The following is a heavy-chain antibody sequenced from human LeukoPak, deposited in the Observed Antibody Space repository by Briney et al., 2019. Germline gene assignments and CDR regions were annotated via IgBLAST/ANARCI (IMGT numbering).Heavy chain of an antibody. D-gene: IGHD3-10*01. V-gene: IGHV4-4*07. CDR1: GGSISSYY. J-gene: IGHJ6*03. CDR2: IYTSGST. Sequence: SETLSLTCTVSGGSISSYYWSWIRQPAGKGLEWIGPIYTSGSTNYNPSLKSRVTMSVDTSKNQFSLKLSSVTAADTAVYYCARGAQITMVRGGTYYYYYMDVWGKGTTVTISS. CDR3: ARGAQITMVRGGTYYYYYMDV.